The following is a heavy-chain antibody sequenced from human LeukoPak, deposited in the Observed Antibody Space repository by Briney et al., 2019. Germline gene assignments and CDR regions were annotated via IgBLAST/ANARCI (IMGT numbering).Heavy chain of an antibody. V-gene: IGHV3-7*01. CDR3: ARGCNAPPH. D-gene: IGHD2/OR15-2a*01. Sequence: GGSLRLSCAASGFTFSRYWMSWVRQAPGKRLEWVANIKQDGSERSYVDSVKGRFTISRDNAKNSLYLQMNSLRVEDTAVYYCARGCNAPPHWGQGTLVTVSS. CDR1: GFTFSRYW. CDR2: IKQDGSER. J-gene: IGHJ4*02.